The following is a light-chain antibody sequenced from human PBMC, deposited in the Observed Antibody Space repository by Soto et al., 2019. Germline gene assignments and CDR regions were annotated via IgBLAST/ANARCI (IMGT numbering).Light chain of an antibody. CDR2: DNN. Sequence: QSVLTQPPSVSAAPRQTVTISCSGGSSNIGNNYVSWYQQLPGTAPKLLIYDNNERPSGIPDRFSGSKSGTSATLGITGLQTGDEADYYCGTWDSSLSAVVFGGGTKLTVL. CDR3: GTWDSSLSAVV. J-gene: IGLJ2*01. V-gene: IGLV1-51*01. CDR1: SSNIGNNY.